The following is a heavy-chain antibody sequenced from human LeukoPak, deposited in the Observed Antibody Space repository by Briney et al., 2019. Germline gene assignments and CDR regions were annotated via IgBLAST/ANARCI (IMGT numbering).Heavy chain of an antibody. CDR1: GFTFSSYG. CDR2: IRYDGSNK. CDR3: AKGHVVAGTRWFDP. D-gene: IGHD6-19*01. J-gene: IGHJ5*02. V-gene: IGHV3-30*02. Sequence: GGSLRLSCAASGFTFSSYGMHWVRQAPGKGLEWVAFIRYDGSNKYYADSVKGRFTISRDNSKNTLYLQMNSLRAEDTAVYYCAKGHVVAGTRWFDPWGQGTLVTVPS.